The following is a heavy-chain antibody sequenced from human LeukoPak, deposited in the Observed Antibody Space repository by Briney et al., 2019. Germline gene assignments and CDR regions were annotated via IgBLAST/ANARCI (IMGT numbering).Heavy chain of an antibody. CDR1: GFIFSHYN. CDR2: ISSSSSYI. J-gene: IGHJ3*02. CDR3: ARGKVAVAATDDAFEI. Sequence: PGGSLRLSCAASGFIFSHYNINWVRQAPGKGLEWVSSISSSSSYIYYADSVKGRFTISRDNAKNSLCLQMNSLRAEDTAVYYCARGKVAVAATDDAFEIWGQGTIVTVSS. V-gene: IGHV3-21*01. D-gene: IGHD6-19*01.